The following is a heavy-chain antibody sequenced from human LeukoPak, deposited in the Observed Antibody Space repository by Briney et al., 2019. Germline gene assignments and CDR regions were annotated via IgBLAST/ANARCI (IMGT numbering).Heavy chain of an antibody. D-gene: IGHD3-22*01. V-gene: IGHV4-59*01. J-gene: IGHJ4*02. Sequence: SETLSHTCTVSGGSISSYYWSWIRQPPGKGLEWIGYIYYSGSTNYNPSLKSRVTISVDTSKNQFSLKLSSVTAADTAVYYCARVGLYYYDSSGYFDYWGQGTLVAVSS. CDR1: GGSISSYY. CDR3: ARVGLYYYDSSGYFDY. CDR2: IYYSGST.